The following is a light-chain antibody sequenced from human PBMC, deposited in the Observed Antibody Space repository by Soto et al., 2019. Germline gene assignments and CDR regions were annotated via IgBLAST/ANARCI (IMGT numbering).Light chain of an antibody. Sequence: DIQLTQSPSSLSAAVGDRVTITCQASQAIITYLNWFQQRPGKALNLLIYDASHLETGVPSRFSGSGSGTAFTLTISSLQPEDVGTYYCQQYDNLPLTFGGGTKVEV. CDR1: QAIITY. CDR3: QQYDNLPLT. CDR2: DAS. V-gene: IGKV1-33*01. J-gene: IGKJ4*01.